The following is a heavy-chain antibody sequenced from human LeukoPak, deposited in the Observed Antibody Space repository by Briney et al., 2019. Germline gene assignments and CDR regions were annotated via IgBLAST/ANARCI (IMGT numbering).Heavy chain of an antibody. CDR3: ARSSGWHRKTYYFDY. CDR2: INHSGST. V-gene: IGHV4-34*01. Sequence: SETLSLTCAVYGGSFSGYYWSWIRQPPGKGLEWIGEINHSGSTNYNPSLKSRVTISVDTSKNQFSLKLSSVTAADTAVYYCARSSGWHRKTYYFDYWGQGTLVTVSS. D-gene: IGHD6-19*01. J-gene: IGHJ4*02. CDR1: GGSFSGYY.